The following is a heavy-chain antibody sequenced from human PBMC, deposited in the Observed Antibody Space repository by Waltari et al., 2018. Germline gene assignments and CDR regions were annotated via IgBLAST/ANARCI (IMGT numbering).Heavy chain of an antibody. V-gene: IGHV3-7*01. D-gene: IGHD1-1*01. CDR3: ARATNHAFDN. J-gene: IGHJ4*02. CDR2: IKEAGSAQ. Sequence: EVQVVESGGGLVQPGGSLRLSCAPAGFAFSRSWISWLRQAPGRGLEWVADIKEAGSAQYYLGSVRCRFTISRDNTKNSRFLQMNSLRAEDTAVYFCARATNHAFDNWGQGTLVTVSS. CDR1: GFAFSRSW.